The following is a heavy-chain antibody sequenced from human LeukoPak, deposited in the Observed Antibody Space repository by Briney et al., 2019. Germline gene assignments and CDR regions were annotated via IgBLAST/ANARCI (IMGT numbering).Heavy chain of an antibody. CDR2: IIPILGIA. J-gene: IGHJ6*03. CDR3: ARAAGPPRSRYYMDV. Sequence: GASVKVSCKASGGTFSSYAISWVRQAPGQGLEWMGRIIPILGIANYAQKFQGRVTITADKSTSTAYMELSSLRSEDTAVYYCARAAGPPRSRYYMDVWGKGTTVTVSS. CDR1: GGTFSSYA. V-gene: IGHV1-69*04.